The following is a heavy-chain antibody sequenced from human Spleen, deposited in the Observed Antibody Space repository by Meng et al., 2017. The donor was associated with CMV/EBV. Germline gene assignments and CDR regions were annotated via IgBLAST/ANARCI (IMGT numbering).Heavy chain of an antibody. CDR3: ARLGMYSRWRKYYFDY. V-gene: IGHV1-69*05. J-gene: IGHJ4*02. Sequence: SVKVSCKASGGTFSSYAISWVRQAPGQGLEWMGGIIPIFGTANYAQKFQGRVTITTDESTSTAYMELSSLRSEDTAVYYCARLGMYSRWRKYYFDYWGQGTLVTVSS. CDR2: IIPIFGTA. D-gene: IGHD6-13*01. CDR1: GGTFSSYA.